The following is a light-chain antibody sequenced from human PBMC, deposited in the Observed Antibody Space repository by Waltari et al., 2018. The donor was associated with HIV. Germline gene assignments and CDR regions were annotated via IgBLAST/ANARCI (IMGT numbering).Light chain of an antibody. V-gene: IGKV1-39*01. CDR1: QTISSY. CDR3: QQSYSTPRT. CDR2: GAS. Sequence: DIQLTQSPSSLSASVGDRVPITCRASQTISSYLNWYQQKPGKAPMLLIYGASTLHSGVPSRFSGSGSGTDFTLTISSLQPEDFTTYYCQQSYSTPRTFGQGTKLEIK. J-gene: IGKJ2*01.